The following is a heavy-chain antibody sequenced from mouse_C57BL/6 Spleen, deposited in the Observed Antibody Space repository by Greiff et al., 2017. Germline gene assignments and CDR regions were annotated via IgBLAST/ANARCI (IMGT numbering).Heavy chain of an antibody. V-gene: IGHV1-69*01. Sequence: QVQLKQPGAELVMPGASVKLSCKASGYTFTSYWMHWVKQRPGQGLEWIGEIDPSDSYTNYNQKFKGKSTLTVDKSSRTAYMQISSLTSEDSAVYYCARSVEVVDWYFEVWGTGTTVTVSS. D-gene: IGHD1-1*01. J-gene: IGHJ1*03. CDR2: IDPSDSYT. CDR3: ARSVEVVDWYFEV. CDR1: GYTFTSYW.